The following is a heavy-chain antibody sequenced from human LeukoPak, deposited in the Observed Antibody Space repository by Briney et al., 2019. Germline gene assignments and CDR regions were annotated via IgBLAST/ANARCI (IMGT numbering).Heavy chain of an antibody. D-gene: IGHD2-2*01. V-gene: IGHV4-61*02. CDR1: GGSISSGSYY. CDR2: IYTSGST. J-gene: IGHJ6*03. Sequence: SETLSLTCTVSGGSISSGSYYWSWIRQPAGKGLEWIGRIYTSGSTNYNSSLKSRVTMSVDTSKNQFSLKLSSVTAADTAVYYCARTYQLLLSGYYYYYMDVWGKGTTVTVSS. CDR3: ARTYQLLLSGYYYYYMDV.